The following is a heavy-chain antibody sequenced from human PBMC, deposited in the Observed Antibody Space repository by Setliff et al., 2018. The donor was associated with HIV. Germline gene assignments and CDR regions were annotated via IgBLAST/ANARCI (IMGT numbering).Heavy chain of an antibody. Sequence: SETLSLTCNVSGDSIKDYYWSWIRQPPGKGLEWLGYMSFSANGNYNPSLKNRITISIDTSKNQFSLRLKSVTAADAAIYYCAGGAGACGAELDSWGQGSLVTVSS. CDR2: MSFSANG. J-gene: IGHJ4*02. CDR3: AGGAGACGAELDS. D-gene: IGHD1-1*01. CDR1: GDSIKDYY. V-gene: IGHV4-59*01.